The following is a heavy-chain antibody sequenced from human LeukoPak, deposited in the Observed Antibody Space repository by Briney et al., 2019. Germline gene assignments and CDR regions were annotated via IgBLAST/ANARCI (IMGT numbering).Heavy chain of an antibody. J-gene: IGHJ5*02. V-gene: IGHV3-23*01. CDR1: GFSLDNSA. CDR2: ITDSGRST. CDR3: AKHPGPYGGNPFNL. D-gene: IGHD4/OR15-4a*01. Sequence: PGGSLRLSCAAPGFSLDNSALSWVRQAPGKGLQWVSTITDSGRSTDYADSVKGRFTISRDNSKNTMYLHMNSLTAGDTAVYYCAKHPGPYGGNPFNLWGQGTLATVSS.